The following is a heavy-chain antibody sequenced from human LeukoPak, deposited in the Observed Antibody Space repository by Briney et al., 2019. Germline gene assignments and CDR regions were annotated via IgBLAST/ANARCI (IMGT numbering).Heavy chain of an antibody. V-gene: IGHV4-59*01. CDR1: GGSISTYY. J-gene: IGHJ4*02. CDR3: ARGGGYASPIGY. CDR2: IYHSGST. D-gene: IGHD5-12*01. Sequence: SETLSLTCTLSGGSISTYYWSWIGHPPGKGLELIGYIYHSGSTNYNPSLKSRVTISVDTSKNQFSLKLSSVTAADTAVYYCARGGGYASPIGYWGQGALVTVSS.